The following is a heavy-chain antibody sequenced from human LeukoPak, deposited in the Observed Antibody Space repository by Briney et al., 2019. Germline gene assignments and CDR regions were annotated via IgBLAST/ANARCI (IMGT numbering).Heavy chain of an antibody. CDR3: ARDRAVAPIGGVDY. CDR1: GYTFTSYG. Sequence: ASVKLSCEASGYTFTSYGISWGRQAPGQGLECMGWINPKSGVTNYAQKFQGRVTITSDTSITRAYMELSRVVSYDTAVCYFARDRAVAPIGGVDYWGRGPLVTVSS. D-gene: IGHD5-12*01. V-gene: IGHV1-2*02. CDR2: INPKSGVT. J-gene: IGHJ4*02.